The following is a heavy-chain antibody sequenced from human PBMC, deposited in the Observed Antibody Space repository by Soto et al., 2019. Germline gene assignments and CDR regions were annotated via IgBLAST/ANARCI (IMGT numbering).Heavy chain of an antibody. Sequence: QVQLVQSGAEVKKPGASVKVSCKASGYTFTSYGISWVRQAPGQGLEWMGWISAYNGNTDYAQKLQGRVTMTTDTATSTAYMELRSLRSDDTAVYYCARDHRISMVRGGPGWFDPWGQGTLVTVSS. V-gene: IGHV1-18*01. CDR1: GYTFTSYG. J-gene: IGHJ5*02. D-gene: IGHD3-10*01. CDR2: ISAYNGNT. CDR3: ARDHRISMVRGGPGWFDP.